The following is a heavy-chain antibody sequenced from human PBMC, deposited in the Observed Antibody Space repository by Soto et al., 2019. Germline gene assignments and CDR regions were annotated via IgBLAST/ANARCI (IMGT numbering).Heavy chain of an antibody. Sequence: PGGSLRLSCEASGFTFGEHWMYWVRQTPGKGLVSVSRINPDGTNTSYADSVKGRVTISRDNSKNTLYLQMNSLRAEDTAVYYCAKSWWELLLDTEHSFDYWGQGTLVTVSS. V-gene: IGHV3-74*01. CDR2: INPDGTNT. D-gene: IGHD1-26*01. J-gene: IGHJ4*02. CDR1: GFTFGEHW. CDR3: AKSWWELLLDTEHSFDY.